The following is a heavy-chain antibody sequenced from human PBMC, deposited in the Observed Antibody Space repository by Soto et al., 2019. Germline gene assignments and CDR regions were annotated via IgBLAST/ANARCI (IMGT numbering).Heavy chain of an antibody. J-gene: IGHJ6*02. Sequence: SVKVSCKASGGTFSSYAISWVRQAPGQGLEWMGGIIPIFGTANYAQKFQGRVTITADESTSTAYMELSSLRSEDTAVCYCARGHLPVPEKYSSSRPFGYYYYGMDVWGQGTTVTVSS. CDR2: IIPIFGTA. CDR3: ARGHLPVPEKYSSSRPFGYYYYGMDV. V-gene: IGHV1-69*13. D-gene: IGHD6-13*01. CDR1: GGTFSSYA.